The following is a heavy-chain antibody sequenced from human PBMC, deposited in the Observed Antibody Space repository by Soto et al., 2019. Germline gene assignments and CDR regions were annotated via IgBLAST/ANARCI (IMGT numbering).Heavy chain of an antibody. CDR1: GYTLTELS. V-gene: IGHV1-24*01. J-gene: IGHJ4*02. CDR2: FDPEDGET. D-gene: IGHD6-6*01. CDR3: ATASAGTGSSCEGYYFDY. Sequence: ASVKVSCKVSGYTLTELSMHWVRQAPGKGLEWMGGFDPEDGETIYAQKFQGRVTMTEDTSTDTAYMELSSLRSEDTAVYYCATASAGTGSSCEGYYFDYWGQGTLVTVSS.